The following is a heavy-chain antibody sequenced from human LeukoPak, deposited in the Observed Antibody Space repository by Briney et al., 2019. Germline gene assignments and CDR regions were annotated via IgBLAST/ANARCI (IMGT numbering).Heavy chain of an antibody. CDR2: IYSSGST. D-gene: IGHD4-23*01. CDR1: GGPINSDY. Sequence: SETLSLTCTVSGGPINSDYWNWLRQPPGQGPEWIGYIYSSGSTNYNPSINSRVSISLDTSKNQLSLKLGSVTAADTAVYYCARGAGRWAIWGQGTMVTVSS. V-gene: IGHV4-59*01. J-gene: IGHJ3*02. CDR3: ARGAGRWAI.